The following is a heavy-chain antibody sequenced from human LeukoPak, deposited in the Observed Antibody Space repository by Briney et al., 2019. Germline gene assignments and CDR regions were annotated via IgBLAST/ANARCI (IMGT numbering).Heavy chain of an antibody. CDR1: DDSISNSDYY. D-gene: IGHD6-19*01. V-gene: IGHV4-39*07. CDR2: ISYAGST. J-gene: IGHJ4*02. CDR3: ARKTSLAVFASGLGFNY. Sequence: PSETLSLTCTVADDSISNSDYYWGWIRQPPGKGLGWIGSISYAGSTYYDPSLKSRVTISVDSSNNQFSLKLTSVTAADTATYYCARKTSLAVFASGLGFNYWCQGILVTVSS.